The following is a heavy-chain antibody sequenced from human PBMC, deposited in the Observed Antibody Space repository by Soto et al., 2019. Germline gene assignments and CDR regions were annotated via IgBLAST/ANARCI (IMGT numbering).Heavy chain of an antibody. CDR1: GYTFTSYG. J-gene: IGHJ4*02. D-gene: IGHD3-10*01. CDR3: ARDRAGGFDIPDRTPIDY. CDR2: ISAYNGNT. V-gene: IGHV1-18*04. Sequence: GASVKVSCKASGYTFTSYGISWVRQAPGQGLEWMGWISAYNGNTNYAQKLQGRVTMTTDTSTSTAYMELRSLRSDDTAVYYCARDRAGGFDIPDRTPIDYWGQGTLVTVSS.